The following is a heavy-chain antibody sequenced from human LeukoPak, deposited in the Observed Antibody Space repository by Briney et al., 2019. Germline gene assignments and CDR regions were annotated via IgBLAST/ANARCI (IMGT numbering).Heavy chain of an antibody. J-gene: IGHJ4*02. V-gene: IGHV1-2*02. CDR3: ARSPHILTGENFDY. D-gene: IGHD3-9*01. Sequence: ASVEVSCKASGYIFTSYFMHWVRQAPGQGLEWMGWINPNSGGTNYAQKFQGRVTMTRDTSITTAYMEMSRLRSDDTALYYCARSPHILTGENFDYWGQGTLVTVSS. CDR2: INPNSGGT. CDR1: GYIFTSYF.